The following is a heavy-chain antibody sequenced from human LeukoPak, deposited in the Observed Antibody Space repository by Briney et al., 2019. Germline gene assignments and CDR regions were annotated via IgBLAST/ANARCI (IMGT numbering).Heavy chain of an antibody. Sequence: GGALRLSCAASGFTFDTYWRSWVRQAPGEGREWGSYISSSSSTIYYADSVNGRLTISRDNYKNTLYLQMTSMRAEHPAVYYCAKDLRGRQAVSGGLQQLNDYWGQGTLVTVSS. D-gene: IGHD6-13*01. CDR2: ISSSSSTI. CDR1: GFTFDTYW. J-gene: IGHJ4*02. CDR3: AKDLRGRQAVSGGLQQLNDY. V-gene: IGHV3-48*01.